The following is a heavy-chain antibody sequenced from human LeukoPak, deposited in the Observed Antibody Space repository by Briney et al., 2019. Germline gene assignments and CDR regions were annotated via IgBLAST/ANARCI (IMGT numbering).Heavy chain of an antibody. D-gene: IGHD6-13*01. CDR3: ARGDRGTAAGNNWFNP. Sequence: GGSLRLSCVASGFTFSSDAMHWVRQAPGKGLEWVAVISYDGKEKYHADSVKGRFTISRDNSKNTLYLQMNSLRVEDTAVYYCARGDRGTAAGNNWFNPWGQGTLVTVSS. V-gene: IGHV3-30*04. J-gene: IGHJ5*02. CDR1: GFTFSSDA. CDR2: ISYDGKEK.